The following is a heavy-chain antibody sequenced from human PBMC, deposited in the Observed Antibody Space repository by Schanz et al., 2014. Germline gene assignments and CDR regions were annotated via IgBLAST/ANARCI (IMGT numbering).Heavy chain of an antibody. Sequence: QVQLLQFGGGVVQPGRSLRLSCAASGFTLSSYAMHWVRQAPGKGLEWVAVISYDGSNKYYADSVKGRFTISRDNSENTLYLQMNSLSADDTAVCYCAKGMGYCSGGTCYDYYYYGLDVWGQGTTVTVSS. D-gene: IGHD2-15*01. V-gene: IGHV3-30-3*01. CDR3: AKGMGYCSGGTCYDYYYYGLDV. CDR1: GFTLSSYA. CDR2: ISYDGSNK. J-gene: IGHJ6*02.